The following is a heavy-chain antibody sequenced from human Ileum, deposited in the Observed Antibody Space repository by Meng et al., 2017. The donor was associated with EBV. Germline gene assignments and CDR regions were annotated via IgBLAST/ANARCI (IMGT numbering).Heavy chain of an antibody. J-gene: IGHJ4*02. CDR3: ARSSPIVRGLDY. D-gene: IGHD3-10*01. V-gene: IGHV4-4*01. CDR2: VYHDGAT. Sequence: AAGPGLVTRMGPRSLTCAVSGVCVSGGDWWSGVRQPPGKGLEWIGEVYHDGATNYHPSLKSRVTISLDKSKNEVNLHLNSLTAADTAVYFCARSSPIVRGLDYWGQGTLVTVSS. CDR1: GVCVSGGDW.